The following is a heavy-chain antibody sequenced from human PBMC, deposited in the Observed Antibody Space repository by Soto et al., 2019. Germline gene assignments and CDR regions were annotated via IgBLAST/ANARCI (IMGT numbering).Heavy chain of an antibody. CDR1: GYTFTSYA. D-gene: IGHD3-3*01. CDR2: INAGNGNT. V-gene: IGHV1-3*01. Sequence: QVQLVQSGAEVKKPGASVKVSCKASGYTFTSYAMHWVRQAPGQRLEWMGWINAGNGNTKYSQKFQGRVTITRDTSASTAYMELSSLRSEATAFYYWRRDDGFVYVFWSGYYPFDYWGQGTLFTVSS. J-gene: IGHJ4*02. CDR3: RRDDGFVYVFWSGYYPFDY.